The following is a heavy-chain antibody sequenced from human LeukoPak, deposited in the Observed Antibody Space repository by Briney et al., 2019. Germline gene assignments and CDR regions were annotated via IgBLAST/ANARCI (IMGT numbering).Heavy chain of an antibody. V-gene: IGHV4-39*07. CDR1: GGSISSSSYY. D-gene: IGHD3-22*01. CDR3: ARALYYYDSSGYSVGPFDY. J-gene: IGHJ4*02. CDR2: IYYSGST. Sequence: PETLSLTCTVSGGSISSSSYYWGWIRQPPGKGLEWIGSIYYSGSTYNNPSLKSRVTISVDTSKNQFSLKLSSVTAADTAVYYCARALYYYDSSGYSVGPFDYWGQGTLVTVSS.